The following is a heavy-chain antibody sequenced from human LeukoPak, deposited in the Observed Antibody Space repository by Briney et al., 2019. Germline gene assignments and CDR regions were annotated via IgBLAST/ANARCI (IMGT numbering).Heavy chain of an antibody. Sequence: TGGSLRLSCAASGFTFSSYGMPWVRQAPGKGLEWVAFIRYDGSNKYYADSVKGRFTISRDNSKNTLYLQMNSLRAEDTAVYYCAKDAPSYYYDSSGYFDYWGQGTLVTVSS. V-gene: IGHV3-30*02. D-gene: IGHD3-22*01. J-gene: IGHJ4*02. CDR3: AKDAPSYYYDSSGYFDY. CDR2: IRYDGSNK. CDR1: GFTFSSYG.